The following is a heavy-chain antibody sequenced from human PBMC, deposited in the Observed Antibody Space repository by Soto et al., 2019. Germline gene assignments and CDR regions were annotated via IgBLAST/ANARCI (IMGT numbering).Heavy chain of an antibody. CDR2: IKYDGSEK. CDR3: VGDHAEWVIH. J-gene: IGHJ4*02. Sequence: EVQLVASGGGLVQPGGSLRLSCAASGFPFSNYWMNWVRQAPGKGLEWVANIKYDGSEKVYVDSVKGRFTISRDNAKNSLYLQMSSRRGEDTAVYSCVGDHAEWVIHWGQGTLVTVSS. CDR1: GFPFSNYW. V-gene: IGHV3-7*01. D-gene: IGHD2-21*01.